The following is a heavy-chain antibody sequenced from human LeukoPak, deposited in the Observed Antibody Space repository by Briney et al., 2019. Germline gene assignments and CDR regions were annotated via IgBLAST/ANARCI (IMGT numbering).Heavy chain of an antibody. CDR3: ARGRYYDILTGYYIHPAPFDY. V-gene: IGHV3-48*03. CDR1: GFTFSSYE. J-gene: IGHJ4*02. Sequence: PGGSLRLSCAASGFTFSSYEMNWVRQAPGKGREWVSYISSSGSTIYYADSVKGRFTISRDNAKNSLYLQMNSLRAEDTAVYYCARGRYYDILTGYYIHPAPFDYWGQGTLVTVSS. CDR2: ISSSGSTI. D-gene: IGHD3-9*01.